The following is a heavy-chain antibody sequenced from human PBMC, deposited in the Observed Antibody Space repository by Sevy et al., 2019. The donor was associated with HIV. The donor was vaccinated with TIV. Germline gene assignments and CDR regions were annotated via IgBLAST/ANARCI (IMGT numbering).Heavy chain of an antibody. CDR2: INHSGST. Sequence: SETLSLSCAVYGGSFSGYYWSWIRQPPGKGLEWIGEINHSGSTKYNPSLKSRVTISIDTSKNQFSLKLSSVTAADTVVYYCASKVYDNSGYYHRGFDYWGQGTLVTVSS. D-gene: IGHD3-22*01. V-gene: IGHV4-34*01. CDR3: ASKVYDNSGYYHRGFDY. CDR1: GGSFSGYY. J-gene: IGHJ4*02.